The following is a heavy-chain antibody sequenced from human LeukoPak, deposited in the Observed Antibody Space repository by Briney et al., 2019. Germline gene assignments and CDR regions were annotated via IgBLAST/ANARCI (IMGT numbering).Heavy chain of an antibody. D-gene: IGHD3-9*01. J-gene: IGHJ6*03. CDR2: INHSGST. V-gene: IGHV4-34*01. Sequence: SETLSLTCAVYGGSFSGYYWSWIRQPPGKGLEWIGEINHSGSTNYNPSLKSRVTISVDTSKNQFSLKLSSVTAADTAVYYCARAGYFDWLRLVSRYYYMDVWGKGTTVTVSS. CDR3: ARAGYFDWLRLVSRYYYMDV. CDR1: GGSFSGYY.